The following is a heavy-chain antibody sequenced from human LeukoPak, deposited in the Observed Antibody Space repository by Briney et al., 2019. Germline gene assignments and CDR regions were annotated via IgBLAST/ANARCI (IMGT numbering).Heavy chain of an antibody. V-gene: IGHV3-20*04. J-gene: IGHJ6*03. CDR1: GFTFDDYG. CDR3: ARDIEDIVVVPAAYYYYYYMDV. D-gene: IGHD2-2*01. CDR2: INWNGGST. Sequence: GGSLRLSCAASGFTFDDYGMSWVRQAPGRGLEWVSGINWNGGSTGYADSVKGRFTISRDNAKNSLYLQMNSLRAEDTALYYCARDIEDIVVVPAAYYYYYYMDVWGKGTTVTVSS.